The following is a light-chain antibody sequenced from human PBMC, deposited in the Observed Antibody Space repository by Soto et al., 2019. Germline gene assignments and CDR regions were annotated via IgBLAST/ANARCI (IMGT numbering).Light chain of an antibody. Sequence: DIQMTQSPSSLSASVGDRVTITCRASQSSSSYLNWYQQKPGKAPKLLIYAASSLQSWVPSRFSGSGSATDFTLTISSLQPEDFATYYCQQSYRTPRTFGQGTKVEIK. CDR2: AAS. CDR1: QSSSSY. V-gene: IGKV1-39*01. CDR3: QQSYRTPRT. J-gene: IGKJ1*01.